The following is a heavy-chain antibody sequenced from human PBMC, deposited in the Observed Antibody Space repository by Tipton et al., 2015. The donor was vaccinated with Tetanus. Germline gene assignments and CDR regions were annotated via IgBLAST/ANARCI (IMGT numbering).Heavy chain of an antibody. Sequence: TLSLTCTVSGGSISTRSYFWGWIRQAPGKGLEWIGEVDDSGSTNYSPSLKSRVTISLDTSKNEFSLTLSSVTAADTAVYYCARGTWLYTSTYHRHWLDPWGQGTLVTVSS. CDR1: GGSISTRSYF. J-gene: IGHJ5*02. V-gene: IGHV4-39*07. D-gene: IGHD6-13*01. CDR3: ARGTWLYTSTYHRHWLDP. CDR2: VDDSGST.